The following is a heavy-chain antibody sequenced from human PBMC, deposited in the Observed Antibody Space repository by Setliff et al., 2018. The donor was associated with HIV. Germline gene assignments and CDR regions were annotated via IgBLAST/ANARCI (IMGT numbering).Heavy chain of an antibody. D-gene: IGHD2-15*01. J-gene: IGHJ1*01. CDR3: ARARRAGSGPKYFQH. V-gene: IGHV4-4*09. CDR1: GGSISSYY. CDR2: IYTSGSI. Sequence: PSETLSLTCTVSGGSISSYYWSWIRQPPGKGLEWIGYIYTSGSINYNPSLKSRVTISLDTSKNQFSLKLSSVTAADTAVYYCARARRAGSGPKYFQHWGQGTLVTVSS.